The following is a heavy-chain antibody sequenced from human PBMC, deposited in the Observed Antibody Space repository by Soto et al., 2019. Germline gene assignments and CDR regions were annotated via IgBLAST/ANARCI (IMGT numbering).Heavy chain of an antibody. J-gene: IGHJ3*02. CDR2: ISSSSSTI. CDR3: ARDRDYGDFYAFDI. D-gene: IGHD4-17*01. Sequence: GGSLRLSCAASGFTFSSYSMNWVRQAPGKGLEWVSYISSSSSTIYYADSVRGRFTISRDNAKNSLYLQMNSLRAEDTAVYYCARDRDYGDFYAFDIWGQGTMVT. V-gene: IGHV3-48*01. CDR1: GFTFSSYS.